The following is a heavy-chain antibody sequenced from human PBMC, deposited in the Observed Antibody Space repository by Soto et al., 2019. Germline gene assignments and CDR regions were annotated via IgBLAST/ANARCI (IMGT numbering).Heavy chain of an antibody. D-gene: IGHD3-16*02. Sequence: EVQLVESGGGLVQTGGSLRLSCAVSGFRFRDYWMSWVRQAPGKGLEWVANIKQDESDKYHVDSVKGRFTISRDNAKNALYLQMNSLRVEDTAVYYCAAYCYTMTCTHFHGYSWGQGTQVTVSS. CDR1: GFRFRDYW. V-gene: IGHV3-7*03. CDR2: IKQDESDK. CDR3: AAYCYTMTCTHFHGYS. J-gene: IGHJ5*02.